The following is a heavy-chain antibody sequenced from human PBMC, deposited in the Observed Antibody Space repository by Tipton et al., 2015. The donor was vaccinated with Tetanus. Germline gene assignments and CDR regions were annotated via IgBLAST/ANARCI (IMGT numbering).Heavy chain of an antibody. J-gene: IGHJ4*02. CDR2: ISGSGGST. Sequence: SLRLSCAASGFTFSSYAMGWVRQAPGKGLEWVSAISGSGGSTYYADSVKGRFTISRDNSKNTLYLQMNSLRAEDTAVYYCAKDQFREQKNEYYYDSSGFCDYWGQGTLVTVSS. V-gene: IGHV3-23*01. CDR3: AKDQFREQKNEYYYDSSGFCDY. D-gene: IGHD3-22*01. CDR1: GFTFSSYA.